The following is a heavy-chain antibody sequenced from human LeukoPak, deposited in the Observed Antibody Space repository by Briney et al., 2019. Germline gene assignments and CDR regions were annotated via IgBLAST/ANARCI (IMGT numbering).Heavy chain of an antibody. Sequence: SVKVSCKASGYXFTSYYIHWVRQAPGQGLEWMGGIIPIFGTANYAQKFQGRVTITADESTSTAYMELSSLRSEDTAVYYCARRPYCGGDCYSGFDYWGQGTLVTVSS. V-gene: IGHV1-69*13. J-gene: IGHJ4*02. CDR1: GYXFTSYY. CDR3: ARRPYCGGDCYSGFDY. CDR2: IIPIFGTA. D-gene: IGHD2-21*02.